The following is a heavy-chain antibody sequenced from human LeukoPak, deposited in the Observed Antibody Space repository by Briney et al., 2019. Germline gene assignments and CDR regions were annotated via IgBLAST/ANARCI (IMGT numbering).Heavy chain of an antibody. J-gene: IGHJ6*02. D-gene: IGHD6-13*01. Sequence: GRSLRLSCAASGFTFSSYAMHWVRQAPGKGLEWVAVISYDGSNKYYADSVKGRFTISRDNSKNTLYLQMNSLRAEDTAVYYCARSPTYSSSWYLTPSYYYYGMDVWGQGTTVTVSS. V-gene: IGHV3-30-3*01. CDR3: ARSPTYSSSWYLTPSYYYYGMDV. CDR2: ISYDGSNK. CDR1: GFTFSSYA.